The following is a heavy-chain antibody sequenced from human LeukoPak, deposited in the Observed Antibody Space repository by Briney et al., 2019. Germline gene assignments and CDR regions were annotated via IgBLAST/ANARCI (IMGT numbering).Heavy chain of an antibody. CDR3: ARDLVWFGELLRPYYYYGMDV. D-gene: IGHD3-10*01. V-gene: IGHV4-4*07. CDR1: GGSISSYY. J-gene: IGHJ6*02. CDR2: IYTSGST. Sequence: SETLSLTCTVSGGSISSYYWSWIRQPAGKGLEWIGRIYTSGSTNYYPSLKSRVTTSVDTSKNQFSLKLSSVTAADTAVYYCARDLVWFGELLRPYYYYGMDVWGQGTTVTVSS.